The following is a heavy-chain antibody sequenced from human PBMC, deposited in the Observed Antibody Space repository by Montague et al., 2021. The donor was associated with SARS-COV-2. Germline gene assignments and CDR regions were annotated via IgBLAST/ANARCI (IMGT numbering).Heavy chain of an antibody. CDR2: VHYTGST. J-gene: IGHJ4*02. CDR3: ARAQNTCFIANCVNYFDV. Sequence: SETLSLTCEVSGGSMSGYYWTCIRQSPGKGLEWIGYVHYTGSTTYNPSLKTRVSLSLHTPKNHFSLHLSSVTAADTAIYFCARAQNTCFIANCVNYFDVWGLGALVTVSS. CDR1: GGSMSGYY. V-gene: IGHV4-59*01. D-gene: IGHD1-1*01.